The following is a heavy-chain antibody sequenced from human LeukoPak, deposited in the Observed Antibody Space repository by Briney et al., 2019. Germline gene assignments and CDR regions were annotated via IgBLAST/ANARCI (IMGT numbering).Heavy chain of an antibody. D-gene: IGHD6-6*01. CDR1: GGTFSSYA. CDR2: IIPIFGTA. Sequence: SVKVSRKASGGTFSSYAISWVRQAPGQGLEWMGGIIPIFGTANYAQKFQGRVTITTDESTSTAYMELSSLRSEDTAFYYCAGSITAVGYYYYMDVWGKGTTVTVSS. J-gene: IGHJ6*03. V-gene: IGHV1-69*05. CDR3: AGSITAVGYYYYMDV.